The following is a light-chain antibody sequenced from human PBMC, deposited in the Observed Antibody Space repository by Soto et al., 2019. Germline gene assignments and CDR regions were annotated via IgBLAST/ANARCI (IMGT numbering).Light chain of an antibody. CDR2: DVT. J-gene: IGLJ1*01. V-gene: IGLV2-11*01. CDR3: CSDAGTYV. CDR1: GSDVGAFNY. Sequence: QSALTQPRSVSGSPGQSVTISCTGIGSDVGAFNYVSWYQHHPGKAPKVMSYDVTKRPSGVPDRFSGSKSGSTASLTISGLQADDEADYYCCSDAGTYVFGTGTKVTVL.